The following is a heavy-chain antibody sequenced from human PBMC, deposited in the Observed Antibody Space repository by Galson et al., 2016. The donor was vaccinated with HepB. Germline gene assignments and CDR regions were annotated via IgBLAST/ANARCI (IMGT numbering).Heavy chain of an antibody. D-gene: IGHD4/OR15-4a*01. CDR2: ISYDGLNK. CDR1: GFGFNTFG. V-gene: IGHV3-30*03. Sequence: SLRLSCAASGFGFNTFGMHWVRQAPGKGPEWVALISYDGLNKYYPDSVKGRFTISRDNPQNTLYLQMNSLRAEDTAVYYCARKDYGRGVDYWGQGTLVTVSS. J-gene: IGHJ4*02. CDR3: ARKDYGRGVDY.